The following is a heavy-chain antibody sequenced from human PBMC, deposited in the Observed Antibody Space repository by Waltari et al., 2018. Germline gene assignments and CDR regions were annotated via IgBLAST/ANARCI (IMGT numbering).Heavy chain of an antibody. Sequence: QVQLHQWGAGLLKPSETLSLTCAVYGASLSGYSGSWTHQPPGRGLEWIGEIDQRCTTNYNPTLSGRDTMSVDTSRSQLSLMLSSVTAADTAVYYCARSIPRSEFWGQGALVTVSS. CDR1: GASLSGYS. V-gene: IGHV4-34*01. J-gene: IGHJ4*02. CDR2: IDQRCTT. CDR3: ARSIPRSEF. D-gene: IGHD2-21*01.